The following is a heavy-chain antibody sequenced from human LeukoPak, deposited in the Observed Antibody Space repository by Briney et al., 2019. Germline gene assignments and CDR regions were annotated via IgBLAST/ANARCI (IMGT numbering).Heavy chain of an antibody. CDR2: ISSSSSYI. Sequence: PGGSLRLSCAASGFTFSSYSMNWVRQAPGKGLEWVSSISSSSSYIYYADSVKGRFTISRDNAKNSLYLQMNSLRAEDTAVYYCARTGSPLSYYYYMDVWGKGTTVTISS. D-gene: IGHD3-9*01. V-gene: IGHV3-21*01. J-gene: IGHJ6*03. CDR3: ARTGSPLSYYYYMDV. CDR1: GFTFSSYS.